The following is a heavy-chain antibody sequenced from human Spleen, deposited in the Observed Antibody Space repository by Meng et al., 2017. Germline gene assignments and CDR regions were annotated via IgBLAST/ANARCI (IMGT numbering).Heavy chain of an antibody. Sequence: HVQLVQSGAEVKKPGSSVKVPCKASGGTFSTSIINWVRQAPGQGLEWVGGIVPIFGTPDYAQKFQGRVTITADKSTSTAYMELSSLRSEDTAMYYCASRDDFLTGADYWGQGSLVTVSS. D-gene: IGHD3-9*01. CDR3: ASRDDFLTGADY. CDR1: GGTFSTSI. V-gene: IGHV1-69*06. CDR2: IVPIFGTP. J-gene: IGHJ4*02.